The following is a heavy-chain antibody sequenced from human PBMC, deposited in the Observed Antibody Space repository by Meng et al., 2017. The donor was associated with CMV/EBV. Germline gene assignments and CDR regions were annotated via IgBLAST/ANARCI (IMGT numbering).Heavy chain of an antibody. V-gene: IGHV1-2*02. D-gene: IGHD3-3*01. CDR1: GYTFTGYY. Sequence: GGSLRLSCKASGYTFTGYYMHWVRQAPGQGLEWMGWINPNSGGTNYAQKFQGRVTITRNTSISTAYMELSSLRSEDTAVYYCARNPQKGYDFWSGYSQTWNDAFDIWGQGTMVTVSS. CDR3: ARNPQKGYDFWSGYSQTWNDAFDI. J-gene: IGHJ3*02. CDR2: INPNSGGT.